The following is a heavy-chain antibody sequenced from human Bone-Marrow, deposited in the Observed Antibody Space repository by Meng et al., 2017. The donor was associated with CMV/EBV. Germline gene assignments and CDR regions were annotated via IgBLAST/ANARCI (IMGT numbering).Heavy chain of an antibody. CDR1: GGSISGTSYF. V-gene: IGHV4-39*07. D-gene: IGHD1-26*01. CDR2: IYYSGST. J-gene: IGHJ4*02. Sequence: SETLSLTCAVSGGSISGTSYFWGWIRQPPGKGLEWIGSIYYSGSTYYNPSLKSRVTISVDTSKNQFSLKLSSVTAADTAVYYCARASGWELLTPFDYWGQGTLVTVSS. CDR3: ARASGWELLTPFDY.